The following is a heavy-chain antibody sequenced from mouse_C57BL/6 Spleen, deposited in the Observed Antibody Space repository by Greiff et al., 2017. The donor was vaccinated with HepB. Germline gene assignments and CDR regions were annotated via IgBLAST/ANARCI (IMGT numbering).Heavy chain of an antibody. CDR1: GFTFSDYY. CDR2: INYDGSST. J-gene: IGHJ2*01. V-gene: IGHV5-16*01. D-gene: IGHD1-1*01. CDR3: AREGYYYGSSYYFDY. Sequence: EVKLMESEGGLVQPGSSMKLSCTASGFTFSDYYMAWVRQVPEKCLEWVANINYDGSSTYYLDSLKSRFIISRDNAKNILYLQMSSLKSEDTATYYCAREGYYYGSSYYFDYWGQGTTLTVSS.